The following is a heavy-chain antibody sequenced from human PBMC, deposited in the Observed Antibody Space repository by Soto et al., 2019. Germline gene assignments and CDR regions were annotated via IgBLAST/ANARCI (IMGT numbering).Heavy chain of an antibody. CDR1: GYTFTSYG. V-gene: IGHV1-18*01. Sequence: ASVKVSCKASGYTFTSYGISWVRQAPGQGLEWMGWISAYNGNTNYAQELQGRVTMTTDTSTSTAYMELRSLRSDDTAVYYCARVWLSRITIFGVVNWFDPWGQGTLVTVSS. CDR3: ARVWLSRITIFGVVNWFDP. D-gene: IGHD3-3*01. CDR2: ISAYNGNT. J-gene: IGHJ5*02.